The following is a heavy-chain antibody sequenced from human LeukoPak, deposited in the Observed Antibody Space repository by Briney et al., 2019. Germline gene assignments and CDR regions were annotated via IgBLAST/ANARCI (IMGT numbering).Heavy chain of an antibody. CDR2: ISAYNGNT. V-gene: IGHV1-18*01. D-gene: IGHD3-22*01. CDR3: ARDRKSSHYYDSSGAFDY. CDR1: GYTFTSYG. J-gene: IGHJ4*02. Sequence: ASVKVSCKASGYTFTSYGISWVRQAPGQGLEWMGWISAYNGNTNYAQKLQGRVTMTTDTSTSTAYMELRSLRSDDTAVYYCARDRKSSHYYDSSGAFDYWGRGTLVTVSS.